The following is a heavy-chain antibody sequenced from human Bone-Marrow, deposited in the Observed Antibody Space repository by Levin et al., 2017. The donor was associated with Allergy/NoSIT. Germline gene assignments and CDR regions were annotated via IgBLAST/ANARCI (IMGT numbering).Heavy chain of an antibody. CDR3: TRGGGTADY. Sequence: GGSLRLSCAASGFTFSGYWIHWVRQAPGKGLVWVSRINNDGSSTSYADSVKGRFTISRDNAKNMLYLQMNSLRGEDTAVYYCTRGGGTADYWGQGTLVTVSS. J-gene: IGHJ4*02. V-gene: IGHV3-74*01. CDR1: GFTFSGYW. CDR2: INNDGSST. D-gene: IGHD3-10*01.